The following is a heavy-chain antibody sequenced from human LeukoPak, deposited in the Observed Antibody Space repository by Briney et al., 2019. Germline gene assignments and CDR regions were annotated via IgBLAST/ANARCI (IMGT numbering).Heavy chain of an antibody. D-gene: IGHD5-24*01. CDR3: TRVGYIDEGIDY. CDR2: IKQDGSKK. CDR1: GFTFNNYW. Sequence: GGSLRLSCAASGFTFNNYWMTWVRQAPGKGLEWVANIKQDGSKKSYVDSVKGRFTISRDNAKNSLYLQMNSLRAEDTAIYYCTRVGYIDEGIDYWGQGTLVTVSS. V-gene: IGHV3-7*04. J-gene: IGHJ4*02.